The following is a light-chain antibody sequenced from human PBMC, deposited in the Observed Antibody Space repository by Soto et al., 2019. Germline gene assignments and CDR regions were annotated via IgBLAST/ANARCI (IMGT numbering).Light chain of an antibody. J-gene: IGKJ1*01. Sequence: EIVLTHSPGTLSLSPWERATLSCRASQSVSSSYLAWYQQKPGQAPRLLIYGASNRATGIPDRFSGSGSGTDFTLTISRLEPEDFAVYYCQQYGSSPWTFGQVTKVDIK. CDR2: GAS. V-gene: IGKV3-20*01. CDR1: QSVSSSY. CDR3: QQYGSSPWT.